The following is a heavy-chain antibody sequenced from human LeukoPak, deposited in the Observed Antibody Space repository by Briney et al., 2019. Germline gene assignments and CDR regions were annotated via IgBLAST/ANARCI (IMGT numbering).Heavy chain of an antibody. Sequence: PGGSLRLSCAASGFTFSSYEMHWVRQGTGKGLEWVSAIGTAGDTYYPGSVKGRFTTSRENAKNSLYLQMNSLRDDDTAVYYCAKDWGTTGTSEGVFDSWGQGTLVTVSS. CDR1: GFTFSSYE. CDR3: AKDWGTTGTSEGVFDS. D-gene: IGHD4-17*01. J-gene: IGHJ4*02. V-gene: IGHV3-13*04. CDR2: IGTAGDT.